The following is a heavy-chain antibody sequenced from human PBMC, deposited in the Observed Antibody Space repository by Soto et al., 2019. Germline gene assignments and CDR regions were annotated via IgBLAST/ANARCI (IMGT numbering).Heavy chain of an antibody. CDR3: AKHCDLAYDYVCGSYGFVDF. CDR1: GYTFTSYG. J-gene: IGHJ4*02. V-gene: IGHV1-18*01. CDR2: ISAYNGNT. D-gene: IGHD3-16*02. Sequence: ASVKVSCKASGYTFTSYGISWVRQAPGQGLEWMGWISAYNGNTNYAQKLQGRVTMTTDTSTSTAYMELRSLRSDDTAVYYCAKHCDLAYDYVCGSYGFVDFWGRGSPDTVSS.